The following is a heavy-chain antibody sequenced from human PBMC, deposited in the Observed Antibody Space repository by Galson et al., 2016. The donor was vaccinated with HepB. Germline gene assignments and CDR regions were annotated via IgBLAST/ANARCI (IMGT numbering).Heavy chain of an antibody. V-gene: IGHV3-23*01. CDR3: ARKNSLLYYCGH. Sequence: SLRLSCAASEFTFSNYDMSRVRQAPGNGLEWVSAISDTGVRTYYADSVKGRFTISRDNSKNTLYLQMNSLRAEDTAVYYCARKNSLLYYCGHWGQGTLVTVSS. D-gene: IGHD3-10*01. J-gene: IGHJ4*02. CDR2: ISDTGVRT. CDR1: EFTFSNYD.